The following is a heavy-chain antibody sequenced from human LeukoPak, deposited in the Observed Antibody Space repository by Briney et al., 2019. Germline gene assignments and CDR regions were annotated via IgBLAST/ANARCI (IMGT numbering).Heavy chain of an antibody. Sequence: GGSLRLSCAASGCTFSSYSMNWVRQAPGKGLEWVSSISSSSSYIYYADSVKGRFTISRDNAKNSLYLQMNSLRAEDTAVYYCAREITANGMDVWGQGTTVTVSS. CDR2: ISSSSSYI. CDR3: AREITANGMDV. CDR1: GCTFSSYS. J-gene: IGHJ6*02. V-gene: IGHV3-21*01. D-gene: IGHD3-10*01.